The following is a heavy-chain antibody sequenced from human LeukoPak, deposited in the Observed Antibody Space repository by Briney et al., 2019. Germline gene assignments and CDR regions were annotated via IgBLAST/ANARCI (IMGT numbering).Heavy chain of an antibody. CDR1: GGTFSSFA. CDR3: ARRKLLNWFDP. CDR2: IIPIYGTA. D-gene: IGHD3-10*01. J-gene: IGHJ5*02. Sequence: GASVKVSCKASGGTFSSFAINWVRQAPGQGLEWMGGIIPIYGTANYAQKFQGRDTISADESSSTAYMELSSLRSEDTAVYYCARRKLLNWFDPWGQGTLVTVPS. V-gene: IGHV1-69*13.